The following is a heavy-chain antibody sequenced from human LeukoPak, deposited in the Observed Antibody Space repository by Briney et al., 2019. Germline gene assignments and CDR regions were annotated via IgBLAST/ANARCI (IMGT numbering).Heavy chain of an antibody. CDR3: AKDSGSYSTSFDY. D-gene: IGHD1-26*01. J-gene: IGHJ4*02. CDR2: ISWNSGSI. CDR1: GFTFDDYA. Sequence: GGSLRLSCAASGFTFDDYAMHWVRQAPGKGLEWVSGISWNSGSIGYADSVRSRFTISRDNAKNSLYLQMNSLRAEDMALYYCAKDSGSYSTSFDYWGQGTLVTVSS. V-gene: IGHV3-9*03.